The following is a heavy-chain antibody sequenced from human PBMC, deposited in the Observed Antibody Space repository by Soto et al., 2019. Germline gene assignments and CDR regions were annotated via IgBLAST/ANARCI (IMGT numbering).Heavy chain of an antibody. V-gene: IGHV3-74*01. CDR3: ARQAMVRVGAFDI. D-gene: IGHD5-18*01. Sequence: EVQLVESGGGLVQPGGSLRLSCAASGFTFSSYWMHWVRQAPGKGLVWVSRINSDGSGTSYADSVKGRFTISRDNAKNTLYLQMNSLRAEDTAVYYCARQAMVRVGAFDIWGQGTMVTVSS. CDR2: INSDGSGT. J-gene: IGHJ3*02. CDR1: GFTFSSYW.